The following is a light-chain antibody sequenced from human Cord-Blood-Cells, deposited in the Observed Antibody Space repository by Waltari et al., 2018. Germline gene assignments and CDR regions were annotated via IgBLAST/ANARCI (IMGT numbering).Light chain of an antibody. CDR2: EGS. CDR3: CSYAGSSTWV. V-gene: IGLV2-23*01. J-gene: IGLJ3*02. Sequence: QSALTQPASVSGPPGPSSTISCTGTSRYAGIYNLVSWYQQNPGNAHKLMIYEGSKRPSGISKRFSGYKSGNRASLTISGLQAEDEADYYCCSYAGSSTWVFGGGNKLTVL. CDR1: SRYAGIYNL.